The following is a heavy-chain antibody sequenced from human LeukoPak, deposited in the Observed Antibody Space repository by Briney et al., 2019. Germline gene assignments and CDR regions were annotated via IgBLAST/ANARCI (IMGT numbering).Heavy chain of an antibody. J-gene: IGHJ4*02. CDR3: VKDVGGFGPLDY. CDR2: ISHGSDDL. D-gene: IGHD6-25*01. CDR1: GFTFVDFV. Sequence: PGGSLRLSCAVFGFTFVDFVMHWVRQGLGKGRERVAGISHGSDDLEYADSVKGGFTISRDNARDSLYLQMNSLRPQDTAMYYCVKDVGGFGPLDYWGQGALVTVSS. V-gene: IGHV3-9*01.